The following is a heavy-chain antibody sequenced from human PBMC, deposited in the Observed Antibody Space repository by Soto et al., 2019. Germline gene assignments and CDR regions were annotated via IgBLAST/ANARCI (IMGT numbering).Heavy chain of an antibody. CDR2: IYYSGST. CDR1: GGSISSGGYY. V-gene: IGHV4-31*03. D-gene: IGHD2-15*01. CDR3: ARRWGRSFDY. J-gene: IGHJ4*02. Sequence: SETLSLTCTVSGGSISSGGYYWSWIRQHPGKGLEWIGYIYYSGSTYYNPSLKSRVTISVDTSKNQFSLKLSSVTAADTALYYCARRWGRSFDYWGQGTLVTVSS.